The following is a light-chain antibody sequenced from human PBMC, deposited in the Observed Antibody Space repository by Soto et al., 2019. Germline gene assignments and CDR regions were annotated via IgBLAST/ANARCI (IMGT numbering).Light chain of an antibody. V-gene: IGKV3-11*01. Sequence: EILLTQSPATLSLSPGERATLSCRASQSVSSYLAWYQQKPGQPPRLLIYDASNRATGIPARFSGSGSGSDFTLTISSLEPEDFAVYYCQQYGSSLPITFGQGTRLEIK. CDR3: QQYGSSLPIT. J-gene: IGKJ5*01. CDR2: DAS. CDR1: QSVSSY.